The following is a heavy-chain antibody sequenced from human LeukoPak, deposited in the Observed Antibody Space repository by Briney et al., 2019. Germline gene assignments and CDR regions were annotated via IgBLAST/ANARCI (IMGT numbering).Heavy chain of an antibody. CDR1: GFTFGTYW. CDR2: INNDGSST. CDR3: ARSSYLYFFDY. Sequence: PGGSLRLSCAASGFTFGTYWMHWVRQAPGKGLVWVSRINNDGSSTIYADSVRGRFTIPRDNAKNTLYLQMNGLRAEDTSVYFCARSSYLYFFDYWGQGALVTVSS. V-gene: IGHV3-74*01. D-gene: IGHD3-10*01. J-gene: IGHJ4*02.